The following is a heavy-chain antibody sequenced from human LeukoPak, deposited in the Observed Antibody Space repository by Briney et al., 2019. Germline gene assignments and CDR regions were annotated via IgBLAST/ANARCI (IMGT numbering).Heavy chain of an antibody. D-gene: IGHD6-19*01. CDR1: GYSFTSYW. Sequence: GESLKISCKGSGYSFTSYWIGWVRQMPGKGLEWMGIIYPGDSDTRYSPSFQGQVTISADKSISTAYLQYRNLKPSGTALDYCATTHKEGWYLDYWGQGTLVTVSS. J-gene: IGHJ4*02. V-gene: IGHV5-51*06. CDR2: IYPGDSDT. CDR3: ATTHKEGWYLDY.